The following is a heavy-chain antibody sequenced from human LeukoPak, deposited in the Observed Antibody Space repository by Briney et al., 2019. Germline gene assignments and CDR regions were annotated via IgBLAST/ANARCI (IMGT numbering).Heavy chain of an antibody. CDR2: IYYSGST. CDR1: GGSISSSSYY. J-gene: IGHJ4*02. CDR3: ARHSYYGSGSYPF. Sequence: SETLSLTCTVSGGSISSSSYYWGWIRQPPGKGLEWIGSIYYSGSTYYNPSLKSRVTISVDTSKNQFSLKLSSVTAADTAVYYCARHSYYGSGSYPFWGQGTLVTVSS. D-gene: IGHD3-10*01. V-gene: IGHV4-39*01.